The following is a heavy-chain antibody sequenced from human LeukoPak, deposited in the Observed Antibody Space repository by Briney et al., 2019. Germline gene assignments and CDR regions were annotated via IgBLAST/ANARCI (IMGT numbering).Heavy chain of an antibody. V-gene: IGHV4-59*01. D-gene: IGHD6-19*01. CDR2: LYYRGST. Sequence: PSETLSLTCTVSGGSISSYYWSWSRQPPGRGLEWIGYLYYRGSTTYNPSLKSRVTISIDTSKNQFSLKLSSVTAADTAVYYCARDLRVGGSSGWYAFDVWGQGTMVTVSS. CDR1: GGSISSYY. J-gene: IGHJ3*01. CDR3: ARDLRVGGSSGWYAFDV.